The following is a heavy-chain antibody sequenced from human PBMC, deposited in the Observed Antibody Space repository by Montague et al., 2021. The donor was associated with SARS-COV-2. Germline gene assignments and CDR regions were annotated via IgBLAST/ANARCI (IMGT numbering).Heavy chain of an antibody. J-gene: IGHJ4*02. Sequence: SETLSLTCTVSGGSISSYYWNWIRQPPEKALEWLGNVYTSGNTNYNPSLKSRVTIPVDTSKNEFSLKLTSVTAADTAVYYCARGGGRPGGLDYWGQGIMVTVSS. D-gene: IGHD1-14*01. CDR1: GGSISSYY. CDR2: VYTSGNT. V-gene: IGHV4-4*08. CDR3: ARGGGRPGGLDY.